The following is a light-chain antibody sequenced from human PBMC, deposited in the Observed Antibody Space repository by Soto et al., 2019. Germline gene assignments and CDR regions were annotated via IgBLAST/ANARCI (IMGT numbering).Light chain of an antibody. V-gene: IGKV3-11*01. CDR3: QQRSSWPRMT. CDR1: QSVRSY. Sequence: ELVLTQSPATLSLSPGERATLSCRASQSVRSYLAWYQQKPGQAPRLLIYDASNRAPGIPARFSGSGSGTDFTLTISSLEPDDFAVYYCQQRSSWPRMTFGQGTRLEIK. CDR2: DAS. J-gene: IGKJ5*01.